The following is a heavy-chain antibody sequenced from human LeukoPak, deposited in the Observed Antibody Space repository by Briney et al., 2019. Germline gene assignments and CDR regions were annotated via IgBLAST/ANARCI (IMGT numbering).Heavy chain of an antibody. CDR3: ATGSPIAVAGSFDY. CDR2: IYYSGST. V-gene: IGHV4-59*12. D-gene: IGHD6-19*01. J-gene: IGHJ4*02. Sequence: SETLSLTCTVSGGSISSYYWSWIRQPPGKGLEWIGYIYYSGSTNYNPSLKSRVTISVDTSKNQFSLKLNSVTAANTAVYYCATGSPIAVAGSFDYWGQGTLVTVSS. CDR1: GGSISSYY.